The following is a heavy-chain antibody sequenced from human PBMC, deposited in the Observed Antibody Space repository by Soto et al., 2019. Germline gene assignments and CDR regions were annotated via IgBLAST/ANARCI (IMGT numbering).Heavy chain of an antibody. CDR2: IIPIFGTA. CDR3: ASGCVVVVAAQYCR. D-gene: IGHD2-15*01. CDR1: GGTFSSYA. V-gene: IGHV1-69*06. J-gene: IGHJ4*02. Sequence: QVQLVQSGAEGKKHGSSLKVSCKASGGTFSSYAISWVRQAPGKGLEWMGGIIPIFGTANYAQKFQGRVTNTADKSTGTASMELSSLRSVDTAVYYGASGCVVVVAAQYCRWGQGTLVTVSS.